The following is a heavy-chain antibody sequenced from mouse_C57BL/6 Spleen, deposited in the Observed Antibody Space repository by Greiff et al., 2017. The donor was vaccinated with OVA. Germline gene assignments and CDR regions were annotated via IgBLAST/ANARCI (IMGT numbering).Heavy chain of an antibody. D-gene: IGHD6-2*01. CDR3: ARHVSLYYAMDY. CDR2: ISSGGSYT. J-gene: IGHJ4*01. CDR1: GFTFSSYG. Sequence: EVKLMESGGDLVKPGGSLKLSCAASGFTFSSYGMSWVRQTPDKRLEWVATISSGGSYTYYPDSVKGRFTISRDNAKNTLYLQMSSLKSEDTAMYYCARHVSLYYAMDYWGQGTSVTVSS. V-gene: IGHV5-6*01.